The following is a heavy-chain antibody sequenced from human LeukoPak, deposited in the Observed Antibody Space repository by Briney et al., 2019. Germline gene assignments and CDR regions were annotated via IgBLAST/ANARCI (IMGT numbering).Heavy chain of an antibody. Sequence: PGGSLRLSCAASGFTFSSYSMNWVRQAPGKGLEWVSSISSSSSYIYYADSVKGRFTISRDNAKNSLYLQMNSLRAEDTAVYYCARVVDSSSWHDAFGIWGQGTMVTVSS. CDR2: ISSSSSYI. CDR3: ARVVDSSSWHDAFGI. J-gene: IGHJ3*02. D-gene: IGHD6-13*01. V-gene: IGHV3-21*01. CDR1: GFTFSSYS.